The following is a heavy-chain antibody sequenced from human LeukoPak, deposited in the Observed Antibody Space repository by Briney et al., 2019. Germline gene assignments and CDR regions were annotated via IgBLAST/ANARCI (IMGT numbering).Heavy chain of an antibody. CDR3: ARDDSSGYHQL. J-gene: IGHJ4*02. D-gene: IGHD3-22*01. V-gene: IGHV1-46*01. CDR1: GYTFTSYY. CDR2: INPSGGST. Sequence: GASVKVSCKASGYTFTSYYMHWVRQAPGQGLEWMGIINPSGGSTSYAQKFQGRVTITADKSTSTAYMELSSLRSEDTAVYYCARDDSSGYHQLWGQGTLVTVSS.